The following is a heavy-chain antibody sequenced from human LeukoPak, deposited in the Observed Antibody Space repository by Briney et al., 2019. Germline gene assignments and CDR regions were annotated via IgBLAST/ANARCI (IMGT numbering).Heavy chain of an antibody. CDR2: IIPIFGTA. J-gene: IGHJ4*02. CDR3: ARDLRRDGPIDDLGYFDY. V-gene: IGHV1-69*05. D-gene: IGHD5-24*01. CDR1: GGTLSSYA. Sequence: SVKVSCKASGGTLSSYAISWVRQAPGQGLEWMGRIIPIFGTANYAQKFHSRVTITTDESQRTDYMELSSLRSEAAAVYYCARDLRRDGPIDDLGYFDYWGQGTLVTVSS.